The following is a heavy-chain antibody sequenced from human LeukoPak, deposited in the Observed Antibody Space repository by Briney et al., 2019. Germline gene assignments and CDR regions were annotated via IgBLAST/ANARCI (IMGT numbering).Heavy chain of an antibody. D-gene: IGHD2-8*01. CDR2: IYPGDSDT. CDR3: ARRGRYCTNGVCYLEGNWFDP. J-gene: IGHJ5*02. Sequence: GESLKISFKGSGYSFTSYWIGWVRQMPGKGLEWMGIIYPGDSDTRYSPSFQGQVTISADKSISTAYLQWSSLKASDTAMYYCARRGRYCTNGVCYLEGNWFDPWGQGTLVTVSS. CDR1: GYSFTSYW. V-gene: IGHV5-51*01.